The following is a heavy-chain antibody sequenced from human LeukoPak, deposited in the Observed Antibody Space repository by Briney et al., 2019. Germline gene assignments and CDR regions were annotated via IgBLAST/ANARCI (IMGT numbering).Heavy chain of an antibody. D-gene: IGHD6-13*01. V-gene: IGHV4-34*01. CDR2: INHSGGT. CDR3: ARGARIAAAGTGYFDY. CDR1: GGSFSGYY. J-gene: IGHJ4*02. Sequence: SETLSLTCAAYGGSFSGYYWSWIRQPPGKGLEWIGEINHSGGTNYNPSLKSRVTISVDTSKNQFSLKLSSVTAADPAVYYCARGARIAAAGTGYFDYWGQGTLVTVSS.